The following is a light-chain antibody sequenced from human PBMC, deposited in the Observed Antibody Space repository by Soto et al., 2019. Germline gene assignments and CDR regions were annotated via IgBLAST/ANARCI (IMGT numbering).Light chain of an antibody. J-gene: IGLJ1*01. CDR3: QSYDSSLTAYV. Sequence: QSVLTQPPSVSGAPGQRVTISCTGISSNIGAGYDVHWYQQLPGAAPTLLIYGNNNRPSGVPNRFSGSKSGTSASLAIAELQAEDEADYYCQSYDSSLTAYVFGDGTKVNVL. CDR2: GNN. CDR1: SSNIGAGYD. V-gene: IGLV1-40*01.